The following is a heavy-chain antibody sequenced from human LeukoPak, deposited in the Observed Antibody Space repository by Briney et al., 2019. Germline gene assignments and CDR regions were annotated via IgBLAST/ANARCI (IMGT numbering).Heavy chain of an antibody. Sequence: SETLSLTCTVSGGSIRSYYWSWIRQPPGKGLEWIGYIYYSGSTNYNPSLKSRVTISVDTSKNQFSLKLSSVTAADTAVYYCARDRGIAAAGVFDYWGQGTLVTVSS. D-gene: IGHD6-13*01. V-gene: IGHV4-59*01. CDR1: GGSIRSYY. J-gene: IGHJ4*02. CDR2: IYYSGST. CDR3: ARDRGIAAAGVFDY.